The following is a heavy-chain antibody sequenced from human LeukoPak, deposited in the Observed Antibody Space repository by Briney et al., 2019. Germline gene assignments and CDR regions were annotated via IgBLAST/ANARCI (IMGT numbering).Heavy chain of an antibody. J-gene: IGHJ4*02. CDR3: AKETARLTIFGVVKAFDY. V-gene: IGHV3-23*01. Sequence: PGGSLRLSCAASGFTFSGYAMSWVRQAPGKGLEWVSAISGSGGSTYYADSVKGRFTISRDNSKNTLYLQMNRLRAEPTAVYYCAKETARLTIFGVVKAFDYWGQGTLVTVSS. CDR1: GFTFSGYA. CDR2: ISGSGGST. D-gene: IGHD3-3*01.